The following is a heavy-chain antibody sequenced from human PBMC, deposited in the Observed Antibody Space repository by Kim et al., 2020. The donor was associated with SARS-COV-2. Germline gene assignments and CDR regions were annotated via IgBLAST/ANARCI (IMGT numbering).Heavy chain of an antibody. CDR1: GVSISSSSYY. CDR3: ARREVLGVTGFDY. Sequence: SETLSLTCTVSGVSISSSSYYWGWIRQPPGKGLEWIGSIYYSGSTYYNPSLKSRVTISVDTSKNQFSLKLSSVTAADTAVYYCARREVLGVTGFDYWGQGTQVTVSS. J-gene: IGHJ4*02. D-gene: IGHD3-16*01. V-gene: IGHV4-39*01. CDR2: IYYSGST.